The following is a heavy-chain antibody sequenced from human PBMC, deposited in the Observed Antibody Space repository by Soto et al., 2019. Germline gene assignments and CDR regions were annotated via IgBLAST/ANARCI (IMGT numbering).Heavy chain of an antibody. Sequence: QVQLQQSGPGLVKPSQTRSLTCDISGDSVSSNSADWNWIRQTPSRGLEWLGRTYYRSKWYINYAVSVKSRITVNPDTSKNQFSLQLNSVTPEDTAVYYCARGSWDDVTGHYYMDVWGKGTTVTVSS. D-gene: IGHD1-1*01. CDR1: GDSVSSNSAD. J-gene: IGHJ6*03. CDR3: ARGSWDDVTGHYYMDV. V-gene: IGHV6-1*01. CDR2: TYYRSKWYI.